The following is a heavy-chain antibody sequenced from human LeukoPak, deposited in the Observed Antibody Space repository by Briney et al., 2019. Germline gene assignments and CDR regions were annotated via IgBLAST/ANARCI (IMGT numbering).Heavy chain of an antibody. Sequence: PSETLSLTCTVSGGSISSGDYYWSWIRQPPGKGLEWIGSIYYSGSTYYNPSLKSRVTISVDTSKNQFSLKLSSVTAADTAVYYCASWYYYDSSGYYFHWYFDLWGRGTLVTVPS. V-gene: IGHV4-39*01. CDR3: ASWYYYDSSGYYFHWYFDL. J-gene: IGHJ2*01. CDR1: GGSISSGDYY. CDR2: IYYSGST. D-gene: IGHD3-22*01.